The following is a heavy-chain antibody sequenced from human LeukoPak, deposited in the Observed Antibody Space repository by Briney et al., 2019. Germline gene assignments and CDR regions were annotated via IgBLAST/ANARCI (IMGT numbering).Heavy chain of an antibody. CDR2: ISSNGGGT. Sequence: GGSLRLSCAASGFTFSSYAMHWVRQAPGKGLEYVSAISSNGGGTFYADSVKGRFTISRDNSKNTLYLQMGSLRSEDMAVYYCARAFGAENFDYWGQGTLVTVSS. CDR1: GFTFSSYA. V-gene: IGHV3-64*02. D-gene: IGHD1-26*01. CDR3: ARAFGAENFDY. J-gene: IGHJ4*02.